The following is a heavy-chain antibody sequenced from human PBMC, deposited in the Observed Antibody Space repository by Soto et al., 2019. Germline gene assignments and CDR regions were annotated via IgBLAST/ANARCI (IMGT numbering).Heavy chain of an antibody. CDR2: IYWDHNV. D-gene: IGHD6-19*01. J-gene: IGHJ4*02. V-gene: IGHV2-5*02. Sequence: QITLKESGPPLVKPTQTLTLTCTFSGFSLTTSGVGVGWIRQPPGKALEWLALIYWDHNVWYSPSLKNRLTITKDTSKNQVVLTMTNMDPVDTATYYCAHGSGWLFDYWGPGTLVTVSS. CDR1: GFSLTTSGVG. CDR3: AHGSGWLFDY.